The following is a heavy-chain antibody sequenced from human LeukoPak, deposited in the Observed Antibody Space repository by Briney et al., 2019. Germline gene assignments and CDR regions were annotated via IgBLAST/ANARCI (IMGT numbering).Heavy chain of an antibody. J-gene: IGHJ4*02. V-gene: IGHV1-18*01. CDR2: ISVYNGNT. CDR3: ARLADYDSSGYLSY. Sequence: ASAKVSCKASGYTFSTYGIAWVRQAPGQGLEWMGWISVYNGNTNYAQKFQGRVTMTRDTSTSTVYMEVSSLRSEDTAVYYCARLADYDSSGYLSYWGQGTLVTVSA. CDR1: GYTFSTYG. D-gene: IGHD3-22*01.